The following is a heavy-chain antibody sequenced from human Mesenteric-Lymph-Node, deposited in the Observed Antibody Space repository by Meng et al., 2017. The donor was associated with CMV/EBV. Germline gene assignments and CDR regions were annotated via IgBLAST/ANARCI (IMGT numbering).Heavy chain of an antibody. CDR3: ARDGKPPRLRFLEWDDPKSEFYYGMDV. Sequence: GESLKISCVASGFAFSSYWMAWVRQAPGKGLEWVANINQGDNEKYYVDSVRGRLIISRDNAKNTLFLHMNSLRDEDTGVYYCARDGKPPRLRFLEWDDPKSEFYYGMDVWGQGTTVTVSS. V-gene: IGHV3-7*01. CDR1: GFAFSSYW. J-gene: IGHJ6*02. CDR2: INQGDNEK. D-gene: IGHD3-3*01.